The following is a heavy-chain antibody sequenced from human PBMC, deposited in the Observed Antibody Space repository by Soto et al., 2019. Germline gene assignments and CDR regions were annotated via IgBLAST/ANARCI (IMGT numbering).Heavy chain of an antibody. CDR2: ISSSSSYI. Sequence: GGSLRLSCAASGFTFSSYSMNWVRQAPGKGLEWVSSISSSSSYIYYADSVRGRFTISRDNAKNSLYLQMNSLRAEDTAVYYCARDLASGYDWDAFDIWGQGTMVTVSS. CDR1: GFTFSSYS. D-gene: IGHD5-12*01. J-gene: IGHJ3*02. V-gene: IGHV3-21*01. CDR3: ARDLASGYDWDAFDI.